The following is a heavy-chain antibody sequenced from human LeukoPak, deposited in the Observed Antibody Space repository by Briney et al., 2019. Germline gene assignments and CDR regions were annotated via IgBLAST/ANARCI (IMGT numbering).Heavy chain of an antibody. CDR1: GFTFDDYT. D-gene: IGHD3-10*01. CDR3: AKDHYYGSGSYSRWVYFDY. J-gene: IGHJ4*02. Sequence: GGSLRLSCAASGFTFDDYTMHWVRQAPGKGLEWVSLISWDGGSTYYADSVKGRFTISRDNSKNSLYLQMNSLRAEDTALYFCAKDHYYGSGSYSRWVYFDYWGQGTLVTVSS. CDR2: ISWDGGST. V-gene: IGHV3-43*01.